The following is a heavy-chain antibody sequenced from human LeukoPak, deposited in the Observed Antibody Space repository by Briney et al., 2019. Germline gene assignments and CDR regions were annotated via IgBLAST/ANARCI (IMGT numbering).Heavy chain of an antibody. CDR3: AREGYSGSYSAFDI. CDR1: GGSISSYY. J-gene: IGHJ3*02. Sequence: SETLSLTCTVSGGSISSYYWSWIRQPPGKGLECIGYIYYSGSTNYNPSLKSRVTISVDTSKNQFSLKLSSVTAADTAVYYCAREGYSGSYSAFDIWGQGTMVTVSS. CDR2: IYYSGST. V-gene: IGHV4-59*01. D-gene: IGHD1-26*01.